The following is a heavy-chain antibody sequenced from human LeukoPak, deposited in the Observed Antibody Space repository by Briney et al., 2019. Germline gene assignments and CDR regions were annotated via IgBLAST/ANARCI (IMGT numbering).Heavy chain of an antibody. CDR2: IYYSGST. D-gene: IGHD5-12*01. CDR1: GGSISSGGYY. Sequence: PSETLSLTCTVSGGSISSGGYYWSWIRQHPGKGLEWIGYIYYSGSTYYNPPLKSRVTISVDTSKNQFSLKLSSVTAADTAVYYCAREGGPRGYSGYDYNYFDYWGQGTLVTVSS. CDR3: AREGGPRGYSGYDYNYFDY. J-gene: IGHJ4*02. V-gene: IGHV4-31*03.